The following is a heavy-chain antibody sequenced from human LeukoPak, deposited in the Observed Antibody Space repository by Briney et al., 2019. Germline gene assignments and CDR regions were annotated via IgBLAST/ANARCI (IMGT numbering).Heavy chain of an antibody. D-gene: IGHD2-2*01. CDR3: AKDRVVVVPAERYFDY. Sequence: HTGGSLRLSCAASGFTFSSYAMSWVRQAPGKGLEWVSAISGSGGSTYYADSVKGRFTISRDNSKNTLYLQMNSLRAEDTAVYYCAKDRVVVVPAERYFDYWGQGTLVTVSS. CDR2: ISGSGGST. V-gene: IGHV3-23*01. J-gene: IGHJ4*02. CDR1: GFTFSSYA.